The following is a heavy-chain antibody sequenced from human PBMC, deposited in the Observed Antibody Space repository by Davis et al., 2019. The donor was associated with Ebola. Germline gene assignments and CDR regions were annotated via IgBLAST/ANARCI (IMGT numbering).Heavy chain of an antibody. CDR2: INPHNGNT. CDR3: ARATFGYNSGWYADY. V-gene: IGHV1-18*04. D-gene: IGHD6-19*01. CDR1: GYTFTGHY. J-gene: IGHJ4*02. Sequence: ASVKVSCKTSGYTFTGHYIQWVRQAPGQGLEWMGWINPHNGNTNYAQNVQGRVTMTTDTSTSTAYMEVGSLRSDDTAVYYCARATFGYNSGWYADYWGQGTLVTVSS.